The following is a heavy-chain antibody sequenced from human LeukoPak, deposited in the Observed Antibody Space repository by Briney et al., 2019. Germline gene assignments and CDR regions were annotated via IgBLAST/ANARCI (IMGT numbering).Heavy chain of an antibody. Sequence: GGSLRLSCAASGFTFSSYAMSWVRQAPGKGLEWISAISGSGGSTYYADSVKGRFTISRDNSKNTLYLQMNSLRAEDTALYYCAKDIGGSCYGWFDPWGQGTLVTVSS. J-gene: IGHJ5*02. CDR1: GFTFSSYA. CDR3: AKDIGGSCYGWFDP. D-gene: IGHD2-15*01. CDR2: ISGSGGST. V-gene: IGHV3-23*01.